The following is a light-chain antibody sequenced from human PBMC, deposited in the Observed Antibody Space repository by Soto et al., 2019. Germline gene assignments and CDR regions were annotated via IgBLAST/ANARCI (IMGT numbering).Light chain of an antibody. V-gene: IGLV3-1*01. Sequence: SYELTQPPSVSVSPGQTASITCSGDKLGEKYACWYQQKPGQSPVLVIYQDSKRPSGIPERFSGSNSGNTATLTISGTQAMDEADYYCQAWDSSPVVFGGGTKVTVL. CDR1: KLGEKY. J-gene: IGLJ2*01. CDR2: QDS. CDR3: QAWDSSPVV.